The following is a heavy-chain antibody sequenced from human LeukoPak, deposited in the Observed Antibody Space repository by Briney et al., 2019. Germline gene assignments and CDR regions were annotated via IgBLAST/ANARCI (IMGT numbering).Heavy chain of an antibody. V-gene: IGHV4-59*08. J-gene: IGHJ4*02. Sequence: SETLSLTCTVSGGSISSYYWSWIRQPPGKGLEWIGYINYSGSTNYNPSLKSRVTISVDTSKNQFSLKLSSVTAADTAVYYCARGGRGVPFDYWGQGTLVTVSS. CDR1: GGSISSYY. D-gene: IGHD3-10*01. CDR2: INYSGST. CDR3: ARGGRGVPFDY.